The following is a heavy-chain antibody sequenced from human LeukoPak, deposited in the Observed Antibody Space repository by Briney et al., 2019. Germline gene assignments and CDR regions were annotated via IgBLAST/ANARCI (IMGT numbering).Heavy chain of an antibody. D-gene: IGHD6-19*01. CDR2: ISSSSSYI. CDR3: AGYGSYAFDI. V-gene: IGHV3-21*01. Sequence: PGGSLRLSCAASGFTFSSYSMNWVRQAPGEGLEWVSSISSSSSYIYYADSVKGRFTISRDNAKNSLYLQMNSLRAEDTAVYYCAGYGSYAFDIWGQGTMVTVSS. J-gene: IGHJ3*02. CDR1: GFTFSSYS.